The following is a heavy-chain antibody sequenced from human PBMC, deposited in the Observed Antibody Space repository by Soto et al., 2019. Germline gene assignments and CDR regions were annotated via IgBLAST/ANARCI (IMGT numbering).Heavy chain of an antibody. Sequence: GGSLRLSCAASGFTFSSYAMSWVRQAPGKGLEWVSAISGSGGSTYYADSVKGRFTISRDNSKNTLYLQMNSLRAEDTAVYYCANTDYDFWSGYRLGTPVYWGQGTLVTVSS. J-gene: IGHJ4*02. V-gene: IGHV3-23*01. CDR2: ISGSGGST. D-gene: IGHD3-3*01. CDR3: ANTDYDFWSGYRLGTPVY. CDR1: GFTFSSYA.